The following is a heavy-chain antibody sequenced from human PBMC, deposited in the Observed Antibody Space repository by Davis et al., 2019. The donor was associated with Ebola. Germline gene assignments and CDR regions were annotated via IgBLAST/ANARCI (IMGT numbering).Heavy chain of an antibody. Sequence: GGSLRLSCAASGFTFSSYGMHWVRQAPGKGLEWVAVIWYDGSNKYYADSVKGRFTISRDNSKNTLYLQMNSLRAEDTAVYYCAKDILTYYDFWSGYGMDVWGQGTTVTVSS. CDR2: IWYDGSNK. J-gene: IGHJ6*02. V-gene: IGHV3-30*02. CDR3: AKDILTYYDFWSGYGMDV. CDR1: GFTFSSYG. D-gene: IGHD3-3*01.